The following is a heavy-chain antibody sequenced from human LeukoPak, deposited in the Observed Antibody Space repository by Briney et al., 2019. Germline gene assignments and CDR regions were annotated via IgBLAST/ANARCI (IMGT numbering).Heavy chain of an antibody. D-gene: IGHD3-22*01. J-gene: IGHJ3*02. V-gene: IGHV1-58*01. CDR3: ARVYVSSGHYYFDI. CDR2: IVVGSGNT. CDR1: GFTFTSSA. Sequence: SVKVSCKASGFTFTSSAVQWVRQARGQRLEWIGWIVVGSGNTNYAQKFQERVTITRDMSTSLVYMELSSLRTEDTAVYYCARVYVSSGHYYFDIWGQGTTVTVST.